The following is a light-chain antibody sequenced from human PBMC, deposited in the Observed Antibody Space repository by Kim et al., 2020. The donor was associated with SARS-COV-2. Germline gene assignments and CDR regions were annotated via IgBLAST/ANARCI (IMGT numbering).Light chain of an antibody. CDR3: QQYKNWPPAGHT. CDR1: QSVRTS. J-gene: IGKJ2*01. V-gene: IGKV3-15*01. Sequence: PGARVTLSCRASQSVRTSIAWYQQKPGQAPRLLIFGASTRSTGVPDRFSGGGSGTEFTLTISRLQSEDVGIYYCQQYKNWPPAGHTFGQGTKLEI. CDR2: GAS.